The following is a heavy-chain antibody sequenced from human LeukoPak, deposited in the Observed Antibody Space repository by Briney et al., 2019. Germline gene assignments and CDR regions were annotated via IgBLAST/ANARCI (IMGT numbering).Heavy chain of an antibody. J-gene: IGHJ4*02. CDR1: GFTFSSYG. CDR2: ISYDGSNK. Sequence: PGGSLRLSCAASGFTFSSYGMHWVRQAPGKGLEWVAVISYDGSNKYYADSVKGRFTISRDNSKNTLYLQMNSLRAEDTAVYYCAKESMVRGVIITPPFDYWGQGTLVTVSS. CDR3: AKESMVRGVIITPPFDY. D-gene: IGHD3-10*01. V-gene: IGHV3-30*18.